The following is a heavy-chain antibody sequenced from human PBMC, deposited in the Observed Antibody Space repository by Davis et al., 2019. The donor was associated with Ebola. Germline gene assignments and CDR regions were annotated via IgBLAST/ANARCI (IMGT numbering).Heavy chain of an antibody. V-gene: IGHV4-59*11. CDR2: IDASGNT. CDR3: ARDNIVATTNDAFDI. Sequence: SETLSLTCTVSGPSITYHYWTWVRQAPGKGLEWIGHIDASGNTEYSPSLKSRVTISRDTSKNQFSLRVSSVTTADTAIYYCARDNIVATTNDAFDIWGQGTMVTVSS. D-gene: IGHD5-12*01. CDR1: GPSITYHY. J-gene: IGHJ3*02.